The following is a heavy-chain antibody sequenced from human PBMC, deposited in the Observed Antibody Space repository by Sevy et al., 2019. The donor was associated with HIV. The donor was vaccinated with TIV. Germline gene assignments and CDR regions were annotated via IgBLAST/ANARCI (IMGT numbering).Heavy chain of an antibody. Sequence: GGSLRLSCAASEFTLSRYWMSWVRQAPGKGLEWVANINQDGSEKYYVDSVKGRFTISRDNAENSVYLQMNSLRAEDTALYYCGSGLMRYFDPWGRGTLVTVSS. CDR1: EFTLSRYW. J-gene: IGHJ2*01. V-gene: IGHV3-7*01. CDR2: INQDGSEK. D-gene: IGHD3-10*01. CDR3: GSGLMRYFDP.